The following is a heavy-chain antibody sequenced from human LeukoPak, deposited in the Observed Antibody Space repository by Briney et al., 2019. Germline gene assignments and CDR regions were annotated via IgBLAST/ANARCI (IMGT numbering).Heavy chain of an antibody. D-gene: IGHD2-21*01. V-gene: IGHV1-58*02. CDR1: GFTFTSSA. Sequence: SVKVSCKASGFTFTSSAMQWVRQARGQRLEWIGWIVVGSGNTNYAQKFQERVTITRDMSTSTAYMELSSLRAEDAAVYYCARAPVTSCRGAYCYPFDYWGQGTLVTVSS. J-gene: IGHJ4*02. CDR2: IVVGSGNT. CDR3: ARAPVTSCRGAYCYPFDY.